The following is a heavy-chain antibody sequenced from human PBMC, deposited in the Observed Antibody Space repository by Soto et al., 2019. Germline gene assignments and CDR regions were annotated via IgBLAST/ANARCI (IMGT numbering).Heavy chain of an antibody. D-gene: IGHD4-4*01. V-gene: IGHV3-23*01. J-gene: IGHJ4*02. CDR3: ARATGSNYPFDY. CDR1: GFTFSTYA. Sequence: GGSLRLSCAASGFTFSTYAMAWVRQAPGKGLEWVSGVSASGLNTDYADSVKGRFTISRDNAKSTLYLQMNSLRAEDTAVYYCARATGSNYPFDYWGQGSLVTVSS. CDR2: VSASGLNT.